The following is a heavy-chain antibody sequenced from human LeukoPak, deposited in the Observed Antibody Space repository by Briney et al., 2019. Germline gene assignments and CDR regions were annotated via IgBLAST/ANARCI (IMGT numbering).Heavy chain of an antibody. J-gene: IGHJ4*02. CDR3: ARVMSGVGYSYGLYFDY. CDR1: GGSISSGGYY. V-gene: IGHV4-31*03. CDR2: IYYSGST. Sequence: SQTLSLTCTVSGGSISSGGYYWSWLRQHPGTGLEWVGYIYYSGSTYYNPSLKSRVTISVDTSKNQFSLKLSSVTAADTAVDYCARVMSGVGYSYGLYFDYWGQGTLVTVSS. D-gene: IGHD5-18*01.